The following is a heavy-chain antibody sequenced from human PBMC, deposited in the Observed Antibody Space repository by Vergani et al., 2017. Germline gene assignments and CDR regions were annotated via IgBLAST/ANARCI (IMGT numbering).Heavy chain of an antibody. CDR2: ISYDGSNK. CDR1: GFALNRHA. J-gene: IGHJ4*02. Sequence: QVQLVESGGGVVQPGTSLRLSCVVSGFALNRHAMYWVRQAPGKGLEWVAVISYDGSNKYYADSVKGRFTISRDNSKNTLYLQMNSLRAEDTAVYYCASGAFDYWGQGTLVTVSS. CDR3: ASGAFDY. V-gene: IGHV3-30-3*01. D-gene: IGHD3-16*01.